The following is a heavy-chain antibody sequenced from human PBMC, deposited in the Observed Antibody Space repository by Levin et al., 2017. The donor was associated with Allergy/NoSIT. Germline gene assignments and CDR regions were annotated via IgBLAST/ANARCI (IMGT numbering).Heavy chain of an antibody. J-gene: IGHJ4*02. CDR2: IKQDGSEK. CDR1: GFTFSSYW. CDR3: ARDHDYGDYESGY. D-gene: IGHD4-17*01. Sequence: GESLKISCAASGFTFSSYWMSWVRQAPGKGLEWVANIKQDGSEKYYVDSVKGRFTISRDNAKNSLYLQMNSLRAEDTAVYYCARDHDYGDYESGYWGQGTLVTVSS. V-gene: IGHV3-7*01.